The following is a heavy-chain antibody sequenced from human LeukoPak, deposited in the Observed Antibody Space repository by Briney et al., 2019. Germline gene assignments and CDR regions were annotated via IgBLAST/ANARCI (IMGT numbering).Heavy chain of an antibody. Sequence: GGSLRLSCAASGFTFSSYSMNWVRQAPGKGLEWVSSISSSSSIYYADSVKGRFTISRDNAKNSLYLQMNSLRAEDTAVYYCARDGGGAIATGFDPWGQGTLVTVSS. CDR1: GFTFSSYS. D-gene: IGHD1-1*01. CDR2: ISSSSSI. V-gene: IGHV3-21*01. J-gene: IGHJ5*02. CDR3: ARDGGGAIATGFDP.